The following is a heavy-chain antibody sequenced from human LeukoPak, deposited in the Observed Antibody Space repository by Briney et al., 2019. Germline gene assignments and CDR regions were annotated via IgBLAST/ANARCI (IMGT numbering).Heavy chain of an antibody. D-gene: IGHD3-10*01. V-gene: IGHV4-61*02. CDR3: ARETMVRGVIRY. J-gene: IGHJ6*04. CDR2: IYTSGST. CDR1: GGSISSGSYY. Sequence: SETLSLTCTVSGGSISSGSYYWSWIRQPAGKGLEWIGRIYTSGSTNYNPSLKSRVTISVDTSKNQFSLKLSSVTAADTAVYYCARETMVRGVIRYWGKGTTVTISS.